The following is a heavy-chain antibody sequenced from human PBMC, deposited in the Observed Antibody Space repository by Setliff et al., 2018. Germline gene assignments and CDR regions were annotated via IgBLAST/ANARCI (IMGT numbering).Heavy chain of an antibody. CDR1: GFSLSTSGVG. J-gene: IGHJ4*02. Sequence: SGPTLVNPTQTLTLTCTFSGFSLSTSGVGVGWIRQPPGKALEWLARIDWDDDKFYNTSLKTRLTVSQDTSKNQVVLTLANVDPVDTATYFCARMGTYTKSLSVDSWGQGTLVTVSS. V-gene: IGHV2-70*04. D-gene: IGHD3-16*01. CDR3: ARMGTYTKSLSVDS. CDR2: IDWDDDK.